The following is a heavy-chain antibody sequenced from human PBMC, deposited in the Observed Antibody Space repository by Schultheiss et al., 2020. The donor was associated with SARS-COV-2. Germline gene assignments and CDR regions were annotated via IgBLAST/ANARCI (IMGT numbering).Heavy chain of an antibody. CDR1: GFTFSSYA. CDR2: IWYDGSNK. D-gene: IGHD2-2*02. J-gene: IGHJ6*02. V-gene: IGHV3-33*08. CDR3: ARDEVYCSSTSCYIGFRMDV. Sequence: GESLKISCAASGFTFSSYAMQWVRQAPGKGLEWVAVIWYDGSNKYYADSVKGRFTISRDNSKNTLYLQMNSLRAEDTAVYYCARDEVYCSSTSCYIGFRMDVWGQGTTVT.